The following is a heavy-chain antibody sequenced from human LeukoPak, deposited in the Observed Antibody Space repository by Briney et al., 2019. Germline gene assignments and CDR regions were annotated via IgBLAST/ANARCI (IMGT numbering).Heavy chain of an antibody. CDR1: GFTFSSYA. Sequence: GGSLRLSCAASGFTFSSYAMHWVRQAPGKGLEWVAVISYDGSNKYYADSVKGRFTISRDNSKNTLYLQMNSLRAEDTAVYYCARERGRYFDWLSGYYYYYGMDVWGQGTTVTVSS. J-gene: IGHJ6*02. CDR3: ARERGRYFDWLSGYYYYYGMDV. V-gene: IGHV3-30-3*01. D-gene: IGHD3-9*01. CDR2: ISYDGSNK.